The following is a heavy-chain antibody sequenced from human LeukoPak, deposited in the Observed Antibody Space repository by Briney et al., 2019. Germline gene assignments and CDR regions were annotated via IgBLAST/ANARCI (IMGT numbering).Heavy chain of an antibody. CDR1: GFPFSTYG. Sequence: GGSLRLSCAASGFPFSTYGMHWVRQAPGKGLEWVAVIWYDGSNKYYADSVKGRFTISRDNSKNTLYLQMNSLRAEDTAVYYCAKDRCDSSGYYYAYYYYSMDVWGQGTTVTVSS. CDR3: AKDRCDSSGYYYAYYYYSMDV. J-gene: IGHJ6*02. D-gene: IGHD3-22*01. CDR2: IWYDGSNK. V-gene: IGHV3-30*02.